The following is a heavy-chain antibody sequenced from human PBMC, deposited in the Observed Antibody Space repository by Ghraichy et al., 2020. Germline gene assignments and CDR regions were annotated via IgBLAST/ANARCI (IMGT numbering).Heavy chain of an antibody. CDR2: IRSKVNSYAT. CDR1: GFTSSGSS. Sequence: GESLNISCAASGFTSSGSSVHWVRQASGKGLEWVGRIRSKVNSYATTYDASVEGRFTFSRDDSKNTAYLQMNSLKTEDTAVYYCTVSMSMDYYGMDLWGQGTTVTVSS. CDR3: TVSMSMDYYGMDL. V-gene: IGHV3-73*01. J-gene: IGHJ6*02.